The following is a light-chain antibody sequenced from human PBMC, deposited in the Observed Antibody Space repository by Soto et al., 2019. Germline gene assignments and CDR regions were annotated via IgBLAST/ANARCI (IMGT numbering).Light chain of an antibody. CDR3: QNLKGSVT. J-gene: IGKJ5*01. V-gene: IGKV1-9*01. Sequence: IQLTQSPSSLSASVGARVTITCRASLGINNYLAWYQQKPGKTPRLLIYGATTLQSGVPSRCSGSGSGTDFAITTSSQLPEVFAYYYCQNLKGSVTFGQGTRVEIK. CDR2: GAT. CDR1: LGINNY.